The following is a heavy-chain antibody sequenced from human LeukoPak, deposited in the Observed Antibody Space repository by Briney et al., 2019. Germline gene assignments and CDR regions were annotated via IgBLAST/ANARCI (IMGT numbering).Heavy chain of an antibody. CDR1: GLTFRTTW. V-gene: IGHV3-74*01. CDR3: ATARNFRFEY. J-gene: IGHJ4*02. Sequence: PGGSLRLSCATSGLTFRTTWMHWVRQAPGKGLMWVSRMNGEGTTIDYADSAKGRFTVSRDYAKNTLFLQMNNLRTEDTALYFCATARNFRFEYWGQGSLVIVSA. CDR2: MNGEGTTI. D-gene: IGHD1-7*01.